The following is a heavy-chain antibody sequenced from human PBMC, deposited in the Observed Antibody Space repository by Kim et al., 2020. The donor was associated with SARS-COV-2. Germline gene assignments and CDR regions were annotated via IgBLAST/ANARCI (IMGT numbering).Heavy chain of an antibody. Sequence: GGSLRLSCAASGFTFSSSSMNWVRQAPGKGLEWVASISSSTSNLDNAYSAKGRSTFPRDNAKNSPSPQLNSLRAENTAAYYCSRGPRGYSYAPGYY. V-gene: IGHV3-21*01. CDR1: GFTFSSSS. CDR2: ISSSTSNL. CDR3: SRGPRGYSYAPGYY. D-gene: IGHD5-18*01. J-gene: IGHJ6*01.